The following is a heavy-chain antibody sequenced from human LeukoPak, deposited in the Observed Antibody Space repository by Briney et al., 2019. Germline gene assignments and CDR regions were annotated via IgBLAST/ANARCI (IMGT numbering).Heavy chain of an antibody. V-gene: IGHV3-74*01. J-gene: IGHJ4*02. CDR3: ARDQYDTWSRRGNFDS. CDR2: IDGDGRIT. D-gene: IGHD3-3*01. CDR1: GFTFSSYW. Sequence: GGSLRLSCAASGFTFSSYWMHWVRQVPGQGLVWVSHIDGDGRITNYGDSVKGRFTISRDNAKNILYLQMNSLRAEDTAVLYCARDQYDTWSRRGNFDSWGQGTLVIVSS.